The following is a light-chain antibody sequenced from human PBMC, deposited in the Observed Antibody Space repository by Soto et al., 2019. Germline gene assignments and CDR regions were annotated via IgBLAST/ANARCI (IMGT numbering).Light chain of an antibody. CDR1: SSDVGRYNF. Sequence: QSALTQPASVSGSPGQSITISCIGTSSDVGRYNFVSWYQQHPGKAPRLMIYEVSYRPSGVSNRFSGSKSGNTASLTISGLQAEDEADYYCSSYTSNDTPVFGGGTQLTVL. V-gene: IGLV2-14*01. CDR3: SSYTSNDTPV. J-gene: IGLJ2*01. CDR2: EVS.